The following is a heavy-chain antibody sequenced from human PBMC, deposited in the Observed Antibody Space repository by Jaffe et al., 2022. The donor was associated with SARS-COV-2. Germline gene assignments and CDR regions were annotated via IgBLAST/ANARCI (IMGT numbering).Heavy chain of an antibody. CDR1: GFTFSSYG. CDR2: ISYDGSNK. CDR3: ATGLVVPAAIDYYYYGMDV. D-gene: IGHD2-2*01. Sequence: QVQLVESGGGVVQPGRSLRLSCAASGFTFSSYGMHWVRQAPGKGLEWVAVISYDGSNKYYADSVKGRFTISRDNSKNTLYLQMNSLRAEDTAVYYCATGLVVPAAIDYYYYGMDVWGQGTTVTVSS. J-gene: IGHJ6*02. V-gene: IGHV3-30*03.